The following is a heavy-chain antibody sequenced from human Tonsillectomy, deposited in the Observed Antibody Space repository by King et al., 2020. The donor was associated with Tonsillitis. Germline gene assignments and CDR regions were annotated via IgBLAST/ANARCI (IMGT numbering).Heavy chain of an antibody. V-gene: IGHV3-21*01. J-gene: IGHJ3*02. D-gene: IGHD3-22*01. CDR3: ASDLKEASSGYYMGPDAFDI. CDR1: GFTFITYN. Sequence: VQLVESGGGLVKPGGSLRLSCAASGFTFITYNINWVRQAPGKGLEWVSSISSSSSYIYYADSVKGRFTISRDNAKNSLYLQMNSLRAEDTAVYYCASDLKEASSGYYMGPDAFDIWGQGTMVTVSS. CDR2: ISSSSSYI.